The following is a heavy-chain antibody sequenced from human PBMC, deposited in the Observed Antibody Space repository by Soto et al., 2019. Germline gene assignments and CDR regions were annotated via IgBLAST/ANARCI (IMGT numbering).Heavy chain of an antibody. CDR1: GDSVSSNTAA. CDR2: TYYRSKFYN. Sequence: QVQLQQSGPGLVKPSQTLSLTCAISGDSVSSNTAAWNWVRQSPSRGLEWLGRTYYRSKFYNDYAVSVRGRITINPDTSKNQFSLQLNSVTPEDTAVYYCVRGEVGPRGFDYWGQGTLVTASS. J-gene: IGHJ4*02. CDR3: VRGEVGPRGFDY. V-gene: IGHV6-1*01. D-gene: IGHD1-26*01.